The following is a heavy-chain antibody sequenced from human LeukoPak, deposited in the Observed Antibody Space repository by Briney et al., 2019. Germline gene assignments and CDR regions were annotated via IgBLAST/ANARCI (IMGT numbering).Heavy chain of an antibody. Sequence: SETLSLTCAVYGGSFSGYYWSWIRQPPGKGLEWIGEINHSGSTNYSPSLKSRVTISVDTSKNQFSLQLKSVTPEDMAVYYCARGRGLGLPFDSWGQGTLVTVSS. D-gene: IGHD3/OR15-3a*01. CDR1: GGSFSGYY. CDR3: ARGRGLGLPFDS. V-gene: IGHV4-34*01. CDR2: INHSGST. J-gene: IGHJ4*02.